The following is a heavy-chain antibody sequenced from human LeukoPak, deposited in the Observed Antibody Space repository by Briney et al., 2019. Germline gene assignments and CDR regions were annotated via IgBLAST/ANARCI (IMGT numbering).Heavy chain of an antibody. Sequence: ASVKVSCKASGYTFTSYGISWVRQAPGQGLEWMGWISAYNGNTNYAQKLQGRVTMTTDTSTSTAYMELRSLRSDDTAVYYCARDNPSLGWDHYYYYGMDVWGQGTTVTVSS. CDR2: ISAYNGNT. D-gene: IGHD3-16*02. CDR3: ARDNPSLGWDHYYYYGMDV. V-gene: IGHV1-18*01. J-gene: IGHJ6*02. CDR1: GYTFTSYG.